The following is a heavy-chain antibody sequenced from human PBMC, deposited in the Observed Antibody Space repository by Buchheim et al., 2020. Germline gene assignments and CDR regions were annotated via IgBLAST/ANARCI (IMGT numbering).Heavy chain of an antibody. V-gene: IGHV3-49*04. CDR2: IRSKAYGGTT. CDR1: GFTFGDYA. J-gene: IGHJ6*02. Sequence: EVQLVESGGGLVQPGRSLRLSCTASGFTFGDYAMSWVRQAPGKGLEWVGFIRSKAYGGTTEYAASVKGRFTISRDDSKSIAYLQMNSLKTEDTAVYYCTRSQSITIFGVEYYYYGMDVWGQGTT. D-gene: IGHD3-3*01. CDR3: TRSQSITIFGVEYYYYGMDV.